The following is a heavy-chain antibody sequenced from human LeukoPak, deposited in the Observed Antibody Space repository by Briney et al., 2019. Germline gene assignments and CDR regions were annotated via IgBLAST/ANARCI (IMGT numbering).Heavy chain of an antibody. D-gene: IGHD3-3*01. J-gene: IGHJ5*02. CDR2: IIPILGIA. Sequence: SVKVSCKASGGTFSSYAISWVRQAPGQGLEWMGRIIPILGIANYAQKFQGRVTITADKSTSTAYMELSSLRSEDTAVYYCARVSLEATGNWFDPWGPGTLVTVSS. CDR1: GGTFSSYA. V-gene: IGHV1-69*04. CDR3: ARVSLEATGNWFDP.